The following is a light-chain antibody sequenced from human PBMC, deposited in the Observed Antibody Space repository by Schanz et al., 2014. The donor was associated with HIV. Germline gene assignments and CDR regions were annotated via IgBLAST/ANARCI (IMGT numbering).Light chain of an antibody. CDR2: EVS. J-gene: IGLJ2*01. CDR3: CSYAGTSTLT. Sequence: QSALTQPPSASGSPGQSVTISCTGTSSDVGGYNYVSWCQQHPGKAPKLMIYEVSKRPSGVPDRFSGSKSGNTASLTVSGLQAEDEADYYCCSYAGTSTLTFGGGTKLTVL. CDR1: SSDVGGYNY. V-gene: IGLV2-8*01.